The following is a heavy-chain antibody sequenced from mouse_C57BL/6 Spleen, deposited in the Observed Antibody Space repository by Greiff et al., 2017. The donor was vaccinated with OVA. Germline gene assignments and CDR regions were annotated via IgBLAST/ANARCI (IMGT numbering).Heavy chain of an antibody. CDR1: GFSLTSYG. D-gene: IGHD2-5*01. V-gene: IGHV2-5*01. CDR2: IWRGGST. Sequence: QVHVKQSGPGLVQPSQSLSITCTVSGFSLTSYGVHWVRQSPGKGLEWLGVIWRGGSTDYNAAFMSRLSITKDNSKSQVFFKMNSLQADDTAIYYCAKNERDYYSNYYFDYWGQGTTLTVSS. CDR3: AKNERDYYSNYYFDY. J-gene: IGHJ2*01.